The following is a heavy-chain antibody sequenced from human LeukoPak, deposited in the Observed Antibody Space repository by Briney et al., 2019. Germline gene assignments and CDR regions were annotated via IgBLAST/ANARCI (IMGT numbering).Heavy chain of an antibody. CDR2: TCYRPKWYI. CDR1: GDSVSSNSGA. Sequence: SQTLSLTCAISGDSVSSNSGAWNWIRQSPPRGLEWLGRTCYRPKWYIDYAVSVRSRITIKPDTSKNQISLQLNSVTPEDTAVYYCARGGYYDISGYYFGDNWFDPWGQGTLVTVSS. J-gene: IGHJ5*02. D-gene: IGHD3-22*01. V-gene: IGHV6-1*01. CDR3: ARGGYYDISGYYFGDNWFDP.